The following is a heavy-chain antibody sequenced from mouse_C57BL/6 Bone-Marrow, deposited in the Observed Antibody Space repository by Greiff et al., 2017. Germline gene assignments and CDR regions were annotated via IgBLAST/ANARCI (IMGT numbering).Heavy chain of an antibody. V-gene: IGHV1-62-2*01. CDR2: FYPGSGSI. D-gene: IGHD4-1*01. Sequence: VQLQQSGAELVKPGASVKLSCKASGYTFTEYTIHWVKQRSGQGLEWIGWFYPGSGSIKYNEKFEDKATLTADKSSSTVYMELSRLTSEDSAVYFCARHEEGLGTGTSWYFDVWGTGTTVTVSS. CDR1: GYTFTEYT. CDR3: ARHEEGLGTGTSWYFDV. J-gene: IGHJ1*03.